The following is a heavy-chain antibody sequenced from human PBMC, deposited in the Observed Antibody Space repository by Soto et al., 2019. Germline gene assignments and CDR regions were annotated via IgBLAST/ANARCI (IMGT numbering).Heavy chain of an antibody. V-gene: IGHV4-59*01. Sequence: PSETLSLTCSVSGGSISGYYWSWIRQTPEKGLEWIGYIYYSGSTNYNPSLKSRVTMLIDMSKNQFSLKLTSVSAADTAAYYCAAAPHYWGQGILVTVSS. CDR2: IYYSGST. D-gene: IGHD2-15*01. CDR3: AAAPHY. J-gene: IGHJ4*02. CDR1: GGSISGYY.